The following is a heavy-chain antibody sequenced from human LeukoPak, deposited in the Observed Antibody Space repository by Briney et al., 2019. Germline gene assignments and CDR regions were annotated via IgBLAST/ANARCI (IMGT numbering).Heavy chain of an antibody. D-gene: IGHD6-19*01. CDR3: ARDEIAVADL. Sequence: GASVKVSCKASVGTFSSYAISWVRQAPGQGLEWMGGIIPIFGTANYAQKFQGRVTITADKSTSTAYMELSSLRSEDTAVYYCARDEIAVADLWGQGTMVTVSS. V-gene: IGHV1-69*06. J-gene: IGHJ3*01. CDR2: IIPIFGTA. CDR1: VGTFSSYA.